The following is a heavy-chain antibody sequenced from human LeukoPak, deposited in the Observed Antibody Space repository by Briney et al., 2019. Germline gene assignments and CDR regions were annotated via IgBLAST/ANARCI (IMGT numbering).Heavy chain of an antibody. CDR1: GGSISSYY. D-gene: IGHD5-24*01. J-gene: IGHJ4*02. V-gene: IGHV4-59*12. CDR2: IYYSGST. CDR3: ARVEAATTNPRFDY. Sequence: SETLSLTCTVSGGSISSYYWSWIRQPPGKGLEWIGYIYYSGSTNYNPSLKSRVTISVDTSKNQFSLELNSVTAADMAVYYCARVEAATTNPRFDYWGQGTLVTVSS.